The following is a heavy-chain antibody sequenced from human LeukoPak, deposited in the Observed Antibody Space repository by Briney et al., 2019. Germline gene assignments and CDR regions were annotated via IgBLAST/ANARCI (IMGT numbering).Heavy chain of an antibody. CDR1: GGSFSGYY. CDR3: ARTSRDGYNTNYFDY. V-gene: IGHV4-34*01. Sequence: SETLSLTCAVYGGSFSGYYWSWIRQPPGKGLEWIGEINHSGSTYYNPSLKSRVTISVDRSKNQFSLKLSSVTAADTAVYYCARTSRDGYNTNYFDYWGQGTLVTVSS. D-gene: IGHD5-12*01. CDR2: INHSGST. J-gene: IGHJ4*02.